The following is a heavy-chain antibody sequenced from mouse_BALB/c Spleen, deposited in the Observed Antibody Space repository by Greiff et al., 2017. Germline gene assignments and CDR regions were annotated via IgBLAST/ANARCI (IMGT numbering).Heavy chain of an antibody. CDR2: IWAGGST. Sequence: QVQLKESGPGLVAPSQSLSITCTVSGFSLTSYGVHWVRQPPGKGLEWLGVIWAGGSTNYNSALMSRLSISKDNSKSQVFLKMNSLQTDDTAMYYCARDPSYYGNLYYFDYWGQGTTLTVSS. J-gene: IGHJ2*01. CDR1: GFSLTSYG. CDR3: ARDPSYYGNLYYFDY. D-gene: IGHD2-10*01. V-gene: IGHV2-9*02.